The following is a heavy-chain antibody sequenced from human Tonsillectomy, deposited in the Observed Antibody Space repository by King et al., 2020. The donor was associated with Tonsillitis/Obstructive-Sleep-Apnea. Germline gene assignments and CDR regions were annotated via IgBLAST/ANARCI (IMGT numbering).Heavy chain of an antibody. CDR3: ARVNSSSSSYYYYMDV. J-gene: IGHJ6*03. Sequence: VQLVESGGGLVQPGGSLRLSCAASGFTFSSYDMHWVRQATGKGLEWVSAIGTAGDTYYPGSVKGRFTISSENAKNSLYLQMNSLRAGDTAVYYCARVNSSSSSYYYYMDVWGKGTTVTVSS. CDR2: IGTAGDT. V-gene: IGHV3-13*04. D-gene: IGHD6-6*01. CDR1: GFTFSSYD.